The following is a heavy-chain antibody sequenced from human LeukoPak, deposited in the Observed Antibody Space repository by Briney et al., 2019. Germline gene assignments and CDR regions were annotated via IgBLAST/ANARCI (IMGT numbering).Heavy chain of an antibody. D-gene: IGHD5-18*01. V-gene: IGHV3-30-3*01. CDR3: ARDSGYSYGFDY. CDR1: GFIFNTYS. CDR2: ISSDGSIK. Sequence: GGSLRLSCAASGFIFNTYSIHWVRQAPGKGLEWVAVISSDGSIKYYADSVKGRFTISRDNSKNTLYLQMNSLRAEDTAVYYCARDSGYSYGFDYWGQGTLVTVSS. J-gene: IGHJ4*02.